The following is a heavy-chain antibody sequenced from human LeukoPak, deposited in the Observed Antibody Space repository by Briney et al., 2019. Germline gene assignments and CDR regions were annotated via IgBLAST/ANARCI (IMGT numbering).Heavy chain of an antibody. J-gene: IGHJ6*02. CDR1: GYXFTGYY. CDR2: INPNSGGT. V-gene: IGHV1-2*02. Sequence: GASVKVSCKASGYXFTGYYMHWVRQAPGQGLEWMGWINPNSGGTNYAQKFQGRVTMTRDTSISIAYMELSRLRSDDTAVYYCARVGIAARPYYYGMDVWGQGTTVTVSS. CDR3: ARVGIAARPYYYGMDV. D-gene: IGHD6-6*01.